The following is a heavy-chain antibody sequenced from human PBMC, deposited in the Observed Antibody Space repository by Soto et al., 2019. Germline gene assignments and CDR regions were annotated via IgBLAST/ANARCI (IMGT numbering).Heavy chain of an antibody. CDR2: ISYDGSNK. Sequence: QVQLVESGGGVVQPGRSLRLSCAASGFTFSSYGMHWVRQAPGKGLEWVAVISYDGSNKYYADSVKGRFTISRDNSKNTXXLQMNSLRAEDTAVYYCAKDSHRYCISTSCSAFDIWGQGTMVTVSS. D-gene: IGHD2-2*01. CDR3: AKDSHRYCISTSCSAFDI. CDR1: GFTFSSYG. V-gene: IGHV3-30*18. J-gene: IGHJ3*02.